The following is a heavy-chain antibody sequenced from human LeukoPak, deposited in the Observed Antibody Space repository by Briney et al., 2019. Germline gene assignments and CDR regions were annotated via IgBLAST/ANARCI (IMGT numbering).Heavy chain of an antibody. J-gene: IGHJ6*03. CDR2: IYYSGST. CDR1: GGSIGSHY. CDR3: ARVSYDFWSGYYTYYYYYMDV. V-gene: IGHV4-59*11. D-gene: IGHD3-3*01. Sequence: PSETLSLTCTVSGGSIGSHYWSWIRQPPGKGLEWIGYIYYSGSTNYNPSLKSRVTISVDTSKNQFSLKLSSVTAADTAVYYCARVSYDFWSGYYTYYYYYMDVWGKGTTVTVSS.